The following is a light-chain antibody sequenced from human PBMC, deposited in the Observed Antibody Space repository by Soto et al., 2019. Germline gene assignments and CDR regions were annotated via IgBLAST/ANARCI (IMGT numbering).Light chain of an antibody. CDR2: GAS. Sequence: EVVLTQTPGTLSLSAGEGATLSCRASQSINNNYLARYQQKPGQAPTVLIYGASSRAPGIPDRFSGSGSGTDFTLTISRLQPEDFAVYYFPPYDAPPTFGQGPKVDIK. CDR3: PPYDAPPT. J-gene: IGKJ1*01. CDR1: QSINNNY. V-gene: IGKV3-20*01.